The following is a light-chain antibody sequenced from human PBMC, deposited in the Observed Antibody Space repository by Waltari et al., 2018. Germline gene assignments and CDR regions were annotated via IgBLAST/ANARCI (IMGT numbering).Light chain of an antibody. J-gene: IGKJ2*03. V-gene: IGKV4-1*01. CDR2: WAS. CDR1: QSLLYSSRNKNY. CDR3: QQYYATPYS. Sequence: DVVMTQSPDSLAVSLGERATINCTSSQSLLYSSRNKNYLAWYQQKPGQPPKLLIYWASAREAGVPDRISGSGSGTDFTLTISSLHAEDVAVYYCQQYYATPYSFGQGTKVEIK.